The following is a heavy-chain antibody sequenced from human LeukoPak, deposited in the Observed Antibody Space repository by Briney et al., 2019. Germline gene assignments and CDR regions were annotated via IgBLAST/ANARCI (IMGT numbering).Heavy chain of an antibody. D-gene: IGHD3-10*01. CDR1: GFTFSNAW. V-gene: IGHV3-15*01. Sequence: GGSLRLSCAASGFTFSNAWMSWVRQAPGKGLEWVGRIKSKTDGGTTDYAAPVQGRFTVSRDDSKNTLYLQMNSLKTEDTAVYYCTTVTGGPNYYGSGSYYNPEGYWGQGTLVTVSS. J-gene: IGHJ4*02. CDR2: IKSKTDGGTT. CDR3: TTVTGGPNYYGSGSYYNPEGY.